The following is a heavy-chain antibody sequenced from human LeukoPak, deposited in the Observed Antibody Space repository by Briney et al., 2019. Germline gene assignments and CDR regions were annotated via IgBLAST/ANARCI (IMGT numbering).Heavy chain of an antibody. V-gene: IGHV1-2*02. Sequence: GASVKVSCKASGYTFTSYGISWVRQAPGQGLEWMGWINPNSGGTYYTQKFQGRVTMTRDTSISTAYMELSRLRSDDTAMYYCARLAAGTRIVLDSWGQGTLVTVPS. CDR3: ARLAAGTRIVLDS. CDR2: INPNSGGT. CDR1: GYTFTSYG. D-gene: IGHD6-13*01. J-gene: IGHJ5*01.